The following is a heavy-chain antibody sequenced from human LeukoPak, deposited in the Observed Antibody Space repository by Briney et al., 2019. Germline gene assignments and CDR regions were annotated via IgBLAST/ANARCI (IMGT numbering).Heavy chain of an antibody. CDR1: GGTFSSYA. V-gene: IGHV1-69*04. CDR3: AIASSSSSLGIDY. D-gene: IGHD6-6*01. J-gene: IGHJ4*02. CDR2: IIPILGIA. Sequence: ASVKVSCKASGGTFSSYAISWVRQAPGEGLEWMGRIIPILGIANYAQKFQGRVTITADKSTSTAYMELSSLRSEDTAVYYCAIASSSSSLGIDYWGQGTLVTVSS.